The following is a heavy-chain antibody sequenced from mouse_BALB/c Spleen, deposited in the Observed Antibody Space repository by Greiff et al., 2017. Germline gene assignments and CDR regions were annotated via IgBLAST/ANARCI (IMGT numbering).Heavy chain of an antibody. Sequence: VQLQQSGPELMKPVASVKISCKASGYSFTSYYMHWVKQSHGKSLEWIGYIDPFNGGTSYNQKFKGKATLTVDKSSSTAYMHLSSLTSEDSAVYYCAREEGNYYGYPSYWGQGTTLTVSS. CDR2: IDPFNGGT. D-gene: IGHD1-2*01. J-gene: IGHJ2*01. V-gene: IGHV1S135*01. CDR3: AREEGNYYGYPSY. CDR1: GYSFTSYY.